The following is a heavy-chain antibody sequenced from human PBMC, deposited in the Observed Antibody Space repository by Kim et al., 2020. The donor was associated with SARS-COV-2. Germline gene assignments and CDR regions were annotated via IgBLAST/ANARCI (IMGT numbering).Heavy chain of an antibody. J-gene: IGHJ5*02. Sequence: GGSLRLSCAASGFTFSSYALSWVRQAQGKGLEWVSAISGSGGSTYYADSVKGRFTISRDNSQNTLYLQMNSLRVEDTAIYYCAKAAAIYNWFDPWGQGTLVTVTS. CDR3: AKAAAIYNWFDP. CDR1: GFTFSSYA. V-gene: IGHV3-23*01. D-gene: IGHD6-13*01. CDR2: ISGSGGST.